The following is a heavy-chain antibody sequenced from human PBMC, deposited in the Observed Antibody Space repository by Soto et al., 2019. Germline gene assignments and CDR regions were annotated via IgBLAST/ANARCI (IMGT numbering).Heavy chain of an antibody. J-gene: IGHJ4*02. CDR1: GYRFTAYH. D-gene: IGHD3-3*01. CDR3: ARENIFGVVREYYVDY. Sequence: QVQLVQSGAEVKKPGASVRVSCKASGYRFTAYHMHWVRQAPGQGLEWMGWINPNSGVTNYAQKFQDWVTVTRDTSISTVYMELSRLKSDDTAVYYCARENIFGVVREYYVDYWGQGTLVTVSS. V-gene: IGHV1-2*04. CDR2: INPNSGVT.